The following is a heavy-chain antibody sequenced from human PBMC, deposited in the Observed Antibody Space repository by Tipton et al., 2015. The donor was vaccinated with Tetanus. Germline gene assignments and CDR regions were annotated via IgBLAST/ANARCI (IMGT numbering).Heavy chain of an antibody. Sequence: TLSLTCTVSGDSISSGNYRYNWIRQLPGKGLEWIGYIYHTGTTYYNPSFKSRVSISVDTSMSQFSLELNSVTAADTAVYYCARDSRLFYATDVWGQGATVAVSS. CDR3: ARDSRLFYATDV. CDR1: GDSISSGNYR. J-gene: IGHJ6*02. CDR2: IYHTGTT. V-gene: IGHV4-31*03. D-gene: IGHD2/OR15-2a*01.